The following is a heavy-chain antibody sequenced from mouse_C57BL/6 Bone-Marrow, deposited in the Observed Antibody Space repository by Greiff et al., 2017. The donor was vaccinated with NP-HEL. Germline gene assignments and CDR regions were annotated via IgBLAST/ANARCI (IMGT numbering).Heavy chain of an antibody. CDR1: GYTFTSYG. J-gene: IGHJ2*01. Sequence: QVQLKESGAELARPGASVKLSCKASGYTFTSYGISWVKQRTGQGLEWIGEIYPRSGHTYYNEKFKGKATLTADKSSSTAYMELRSLTSEDSAVYFCARLYYYGSSSYCDYWGQGTTLTVSS. D-gene: IGHD1-1*01. CDR2: IYPRSGHT. CDR3: ARLYYYGSSSYCDY. V-gene: IGHV1-81*01.